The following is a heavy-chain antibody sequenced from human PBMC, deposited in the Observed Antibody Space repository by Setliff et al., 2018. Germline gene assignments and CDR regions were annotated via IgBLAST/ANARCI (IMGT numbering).Heavy chain of an antibody. CDR1: GGSFSGYY. J-gene: IGHJ5*02. CDR2: INHSGST. V-gene: IGHV4-34*01. CDR3: ARRPLYHYDFWSNWFDP. Sequence: SETLSLTCAVYGGSFSGYYWSWIRQPPGKGLEWIGEINHSGSTNYNPSLKSRVTISVDTSKNQFSLKLTSVTAADTAVYYCARRPLYHYDFWSNWFDPWGPWTLLVTVSS. D-gene: IGHD3-3*01.